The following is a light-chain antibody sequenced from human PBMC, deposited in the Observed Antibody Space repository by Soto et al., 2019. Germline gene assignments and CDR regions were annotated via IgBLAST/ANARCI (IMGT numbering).Light chain of an antibody. V-gene: IGKV3-20*01. CDR1: QSVSSSY. CDR2: GAS. Sequence: EIVLTQSPGTLSLSPGERATLSCRASQSVSSSYLAWYQQKPGQAPRLLIYGASTRATGIPARFSGSGSGTEFTLTITRLEPEDSAVYFCQQYTGPPTTFGQGTRLETK. J-gene: IGKJ5*01. CDR3: QQYTGPPTT.